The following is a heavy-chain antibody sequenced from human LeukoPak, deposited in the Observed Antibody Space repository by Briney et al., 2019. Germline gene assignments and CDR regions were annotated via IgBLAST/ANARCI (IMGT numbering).Heavy chain of an antibody. CDR1: GYTFTSYD. CDR2: MNPNSGNT. D-gene: IGHD2-8*01. J-gene: IGHJ4*02. V-gene: IGHV1-8*01. CDR3: ARGAVGMVYGIPFDY. Sequence: ASVTVSFKASGYTFTSYDINWVRQATGQGLEWMGWMNPNSGNTGYAQKFQGRVTITRNTSISKAYMELSSLRSEDAAVYYCARGAVGMVYGIPFDYWGQGTLVTVSS.